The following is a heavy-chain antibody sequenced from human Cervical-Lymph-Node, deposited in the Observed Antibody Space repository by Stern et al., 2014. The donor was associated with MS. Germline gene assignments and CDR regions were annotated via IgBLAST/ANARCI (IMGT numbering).Heavy chain of an antibody. CDR2: IIPIFGTA. CDR3: ARADIVVVPAAMEPIYYYYGMDV. Sequence: MQLVESGAEVKKPGSSVKVSCKASGGTFSSYAISWVRQAPGQGLEWMGGIIPIFGTANYAQKFQGRVTITADESTSTAYMELSSLRSEDTAVYYCARADIVVVPAAMEPIYYYYGMDVWGQGTTVTVSS. CDR1: GGTFSSYA. V-gene: IGHV1-69*01. J-gene: IGHJ6*02. D-gene: IGHD2-2*01.